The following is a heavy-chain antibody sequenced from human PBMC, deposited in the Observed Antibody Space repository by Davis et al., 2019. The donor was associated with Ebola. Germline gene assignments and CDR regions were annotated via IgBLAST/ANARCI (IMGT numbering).Heavy chain of an antibody. Sequence: PGGSLRLSCTASGFSFSAYWMAWVRQAPGKGPEWLSYATSGVLRTSYARSVEGRFTTSRDNAKNSLYLQMNSLRAEETALYYCAKDLGELLYYFYGMDVWGQGTTVTVSS. D-gene: IGHD1-7*01. CDR3: AKDLGELLYYFYGMDV. CDR2: ATSGVLRT. CDR1: GFSFSAYW. V-gene: IGHV3-11*01. J-gene: IGHJ6*02.